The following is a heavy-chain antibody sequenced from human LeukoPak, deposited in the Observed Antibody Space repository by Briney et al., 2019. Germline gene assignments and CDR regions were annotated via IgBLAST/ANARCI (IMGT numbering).Heavy chain of an antibody. CDR2: IYNGRTT. D-gene: IGHD4-23*01. CDR1: GGSISSINHH. Sequence: SETLSLTCTVSGGSISSINHHWGWVRQSPGKDLEWIGSIYNGRTTFSNPSLNSRVTISIVTSKNQFSLQLNSVTAADTAVYFCVRHDGRSGGTMGAFDSWGQGSLVTVSS. V-gene: IGHV4-39*01. J-gene: IGHJ5*01. CDR3: VRHDGRSGGTMGAFDS.